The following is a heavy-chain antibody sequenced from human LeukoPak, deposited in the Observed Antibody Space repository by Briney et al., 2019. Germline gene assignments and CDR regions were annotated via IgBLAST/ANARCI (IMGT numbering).Heavy chain of an antibody. CDR2: IYYSGST. D-gene: IGHD3-22*01. Sequence: SQTLSLTCTVSGGSISSGGYYWSWICQHPGKGLEWIGYIYYSGSTYYNPSLKSRVTISVDTSKSQFSLKLSSVTAADTAVYYCARDYRSHYYDSSGCYDYWGQGTLVTVSS. CDR3: ARDYRSHYYDSSGCYDY. V-gene: IGHV4-31*03. J-gene: IGHJ4*02. CDR1: GGSISSGGYY.